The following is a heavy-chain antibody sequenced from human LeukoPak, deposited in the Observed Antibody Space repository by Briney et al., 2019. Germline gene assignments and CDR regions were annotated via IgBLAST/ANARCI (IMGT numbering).Heavy chain of an antibody. Sequence: SETLSLTCTVSSASISSYYWSWVRQPAGKGLEWIGLFHTSGSTNYNPSLKSRVTLSVDTSKSQFSLKLSSVTAADSAVYYCAREVSSRWVFDYWGQGILVTVSS. CDR1: SASISSYY. J-gene: IGHJ4*02. CDR3: AREVSSRWVFDY. V-gene: IGHV4-4*07. CDR2: FHTSGST. D-gene: IGHD3-16*01.